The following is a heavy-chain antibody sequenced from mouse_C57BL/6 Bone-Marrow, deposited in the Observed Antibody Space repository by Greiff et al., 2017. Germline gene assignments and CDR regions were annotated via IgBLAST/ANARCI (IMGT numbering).Heavy chain of an antibody. Sequence: EVQLQQSGPELVKPGASVKISCKASGYSFTGYYMNWVKQSPEKSLEWIGEINPSTGGTTYNQKFKAKATLTVDKSSSTAYMQLKSLTSEDSAVYYCARERLRRYYYAMDYWGQGTSVTVSS. J-gene: IGHJ4*01. D-gene: IGHD2-4*01. CDR3: ARERLRRYYYAMDY. CDR1: GYSFTGYY. CDR2: INPSTGGT. V-gene: IGHV1-42*01.